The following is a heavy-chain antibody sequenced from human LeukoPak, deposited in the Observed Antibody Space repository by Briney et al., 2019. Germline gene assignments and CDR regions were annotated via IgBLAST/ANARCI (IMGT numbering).Heavy chain of an antibody. Sequence: ASVKVSCKASGGTFSSYAISWVRRAPGQGLEWMGGIIPIFGTANYAQKFQGRDTITTDESTSTAYMELSSLRSEDTAVYYCARVMITFGGIPLLDYWGQGTLVTVSS. CDR3: ARVMITFGGIPLLDY. J-gene: IGHJ4*02. CDR2: IIPIFGTA. CDR1: GGTFSSYA. V-gene: IGHV1-69*05. D-gene: IGHD3-16*01.